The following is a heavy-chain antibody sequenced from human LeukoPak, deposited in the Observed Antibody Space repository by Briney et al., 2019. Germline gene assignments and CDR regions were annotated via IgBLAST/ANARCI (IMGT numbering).Heavy chain of an antibody. CDR1: GFIFDDYA. V-gene: IGHV3-9*01. CDR3: ARNTWNGGYFDY. Sequence: GGSLRLSCAASGFIFDDYAMHWVRQAPGKGLEWVSGISWNSGSIGYADSVKGRFTISRDNAKNSLYLQMNSLRAEDTALYYCARNTWNGGYFDYWGQGTLVTVSS. D-gene: IGHD1-1*01. CDR2: ISWNSGSI. J-gene: IGHJ4*02.